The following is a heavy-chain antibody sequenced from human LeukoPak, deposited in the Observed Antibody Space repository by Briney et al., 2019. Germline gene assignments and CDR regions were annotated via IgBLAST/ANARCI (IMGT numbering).Heavy chain of an antibody. V-gene: IGHV1-8*01. Sequence: EASVKVSCKASGYTFTSYDINWVRQATGQGLEWMGWMNPNSGNTGYAQKFQGRVTMTRNTSISTAYMELSSLRSEDTAVYYCARVAGDSSGYVDYWGQETLVTVSS. D-gene: IGHD3-22*01. CDR3: ARVAGDSSGYVDY. J-gene: IGHJ4*02. CDR1: GYTFTSYD. CDR2: MNPNSGNT.